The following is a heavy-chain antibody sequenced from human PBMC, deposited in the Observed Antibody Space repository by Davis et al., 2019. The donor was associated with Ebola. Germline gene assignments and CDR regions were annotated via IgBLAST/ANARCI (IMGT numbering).Heavy chain of an antibody. V-gene: IGHV3-23*01. CDR1: GFTFSSYT. CDR3: AKDAPNASGFDY. Sequence: PGGSLRLSCAASGFTFSSYTMSWVRQAPGKGLEWVSAIIGSSDSTYYADSVKGRFTISRDTSRNTLHLQMNSLRAEDTAVYYCAKDAPNASGFDYWGQGTLVTVSS. J-gene: IGHJ4*02. CDR2: IIGSSDST. D-gene: IGHD6-25*01.